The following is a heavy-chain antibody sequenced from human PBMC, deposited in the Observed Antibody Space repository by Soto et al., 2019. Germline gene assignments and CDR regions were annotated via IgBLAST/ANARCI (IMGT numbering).Heavy chain of an antibody. V-gene: IGHV3-23*01. CDR3: ARARYYYDSSGYSNYYGMDV. D-gene: IGHD3-22*01. J-gene: IGHJ6*02. Sequence: WGSLRLSCAASGFTFSSYAMSCVRQSPWKWLEWVSAISGSGGSTYYADSVKGRFTISRDNSKNTLYLQMNSLRAEDTAVYYCARARYYYDSSGYSNYYGMDVWGQGTTVTVSS. CDR2: ISGSGGST. CDR1: GFTFSSYA.